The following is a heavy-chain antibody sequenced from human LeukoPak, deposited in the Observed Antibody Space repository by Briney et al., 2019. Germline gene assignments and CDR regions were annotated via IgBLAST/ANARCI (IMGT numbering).Heavy chain of an antibody. CDR2: ISAYNGNT. J-gene: IGHJ6*03. V-gene: IGHV1-18*01. Sequence: GASVKVSCKASGGTFSSYAISWVRQAPGQGLEWMGWISAYNGNTNYAQKLQGRVTMTTDTSTSTAYMELRSLRSDDTAVYYCARAFFVVRLPYYMDVWGKGTTVTVSS. CDR3: ARAFFVVRLPYYMDV. D-gene: IGHD3-10*01. CDR1: GGTFSSYA.